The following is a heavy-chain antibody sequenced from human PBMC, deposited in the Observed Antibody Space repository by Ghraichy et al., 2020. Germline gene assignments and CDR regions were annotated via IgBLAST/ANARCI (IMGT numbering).Heavy chain of an antibody. J-gene: IGHJ4*02. CDR1: GFTFSNYG. V-gene: IGHV3-30*18. D-gene: IGHD2-15*01. CDR3: AKVRCSGGSCYGRSATMYSFDY. Sequence: GGSLRLSCAASGFTFSNYGMHWVRPAPGKGLEWVAFISFDGTDKYYADSVKGRFTISRDNSKKTLYVQLNSLRAEDTAVYYCAKVRCSGGSCYGRSATMYSFDYWGQGTLVTVSS. CDR2: ISFDGTDK.